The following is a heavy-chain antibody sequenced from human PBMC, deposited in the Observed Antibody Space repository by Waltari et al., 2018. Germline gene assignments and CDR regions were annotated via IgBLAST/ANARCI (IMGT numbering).Heavy chain of an antibody. CDR2: FHSSDYI. CDR3: VREVTKVELGRRLPHFFDS. J-gene: IGHJ5*01. Sequence: QVQLQESGPGLVKPSQTLSLTCTVSGDSITSNSFYWHWVRQPTGKGLEWIRRFHSSDYINYNPSLKSRVTISRDTSKKQFFLKLTSVTAADTAFYYCVREVTKVELGRRLPHFFDSWGQGTLVTVSS. V-gene: IGHV4-61*02. CDR1: GDSITSNSFY. D-gene: IGHD7-27*01.